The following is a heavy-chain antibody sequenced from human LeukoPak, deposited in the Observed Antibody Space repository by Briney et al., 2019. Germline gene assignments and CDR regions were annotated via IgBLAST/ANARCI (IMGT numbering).Heavy chain of an antibody. J-gene: IGHJ4*02. CDR1: GGTLNSYA. Sequence: SVKVSCKASGGTLNSYAINWVRQAPGQGLEWMGGIIPMFDTTHYAQKFQDRLTFTTDDSTNTAYMELNRLGSEDTAVYYCAGSNTYFFDSRAYYFHYYFHYWGQGTLATVSS. CDR2: IIPMFDTT. CDR3: AGSNTYFFDSRAYYFHYYFHY. V-gene: IGHV1-69*05. D-gene: IGHD3-22*01.